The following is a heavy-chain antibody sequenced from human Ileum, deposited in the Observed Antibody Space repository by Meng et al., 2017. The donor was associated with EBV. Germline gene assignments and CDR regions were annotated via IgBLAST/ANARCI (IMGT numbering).Heavy chain of an antibody. CDR2: SDSGGRT. V-gene: IGHV4-30-4*01. Sequence: SNRHPTQKGLEWIGLSDSGGRTYSNQSLESRVTMSIDTSNNQSALRMFCVPAADTAVYYCATSEKGAAGKGYWGQGTLVTVSS. CDR3: ATSEKGAAGKGY. J-gene: IGHJ4*02. D-gene: IGHD6-13*01.